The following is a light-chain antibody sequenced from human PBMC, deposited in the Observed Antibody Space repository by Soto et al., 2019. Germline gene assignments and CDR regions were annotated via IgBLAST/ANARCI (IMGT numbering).Light chain of an antibody. CDR1: QDISNF. CDR3: QQYYSLPFT. Sequence: DIQMTQSPSSLSASVGDRVAITCQASQDISNFLNWYQQKPGKAPKLLTYDASDLETGVPSRFSGSGSGTDFTFTISNLQPEDFATYYCQQYYSLPFTFGPGNKVDFK. CDR2: DAS. J-gene: IGKJ3*01. V-gene: IGKV1-33*01.